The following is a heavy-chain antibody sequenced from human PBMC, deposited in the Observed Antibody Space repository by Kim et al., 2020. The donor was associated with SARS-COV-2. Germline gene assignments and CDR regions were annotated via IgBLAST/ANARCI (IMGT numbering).Heavy chain of an antibody. CDR1: GFTFTNAW. CDR3: SSVQNWNYAPGEYGMDV. J-gene: IGHJ6*02. V-gene: IGHV3-15*01. CDR2: IKSKTDGGTT. Sequence: GGSLRLSCAASGFTFTNAWMSWVRQAPGKGLEWVGRIKSKTDGGTTDYAAPVKDRFTISRDDSKNTLYLQMNSLKTEDTAVYYCSSVQNWNYAPGEYGMDVWGQGTTVTVSS. D-gene: IGHD1-7*01.